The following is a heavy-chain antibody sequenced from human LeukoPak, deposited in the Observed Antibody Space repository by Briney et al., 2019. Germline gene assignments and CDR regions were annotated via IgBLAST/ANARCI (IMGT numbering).Heavy chain of an antibody. Sequence: SETLSLTCAVYIGSFSGYYWTWIRQPPGKGLEWIGEIDHTGSFNYNPSLKSRLTISVDTSKNQFSLKVDSVTAADTAVYYCARDVRRGIDSSGYYYTHNWFDPWGQGTLVTVSS. D-gene: IGHD3-22*01. CDR2: IDHTGSF. J-gene: IGHJ5*02. CDR1: IGSFSGYY. V-gene: IGHV4-34*01. CDR3: ARDVRRGIDSSGYYYTHNWFDP.